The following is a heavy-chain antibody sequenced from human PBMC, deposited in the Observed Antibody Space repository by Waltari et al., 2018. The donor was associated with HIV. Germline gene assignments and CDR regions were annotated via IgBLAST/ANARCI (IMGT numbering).Heavy chain of an antibody. Sequence: QVQLVQSGAEVKKPGASVKDSCKASGYTFTSYYMHWVRQAPGQGLEWMGRINHSGGSTRNGQKFQGRVTMTRDTSTSTVYMELSSLRSGDTAVYYCARRIAAAGTDWFDPWGQGTLVTVSS. D-gene: IGHD6-13*01. J-gene: IGHJ5*02. CDR2: INHSGGST. CDR3: ARRIAAAGTDWFDP. V-gene: IGHV1-46*03. CDR1: GYTFTSYY.